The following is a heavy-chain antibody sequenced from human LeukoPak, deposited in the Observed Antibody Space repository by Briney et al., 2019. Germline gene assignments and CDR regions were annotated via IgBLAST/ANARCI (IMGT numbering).Heavy chain of an antibody. Sequence: SETLSLTCTVSGGSTSGYCWSWIRQPPGKGLEWIGHIHYNGNTKYNPSLQSRVTISLDTSKNQFSLKLSSVTAADTAVYYCARGPYSSVTTLAWFDPWGQGALVTVSS. CDR2: IHYNGNT. CDR3: ARGPYSSVTTLAWFDP. D-gene: IGHD4-11*01. CDR1: GGSTSGYC. J-gene: IGHJ5*02. V-gene: IGHV4-59*01.